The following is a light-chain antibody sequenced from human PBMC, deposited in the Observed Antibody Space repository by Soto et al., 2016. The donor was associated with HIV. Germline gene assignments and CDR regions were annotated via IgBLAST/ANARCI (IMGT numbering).Light chain of an antibody. CDR1: LDITNR. V-gene: IGKV1-33*01. CDR2: DAS. CDR3: QHFDNLPLA. J-gene: IGKJ4*01. Sequence: IQMTQSPSSLSASVGDRVTITCQANLDITNRVNWYQQKPGKPPKLLIHDASNLETGIPSRFSGGGSGIHFTFTISSLQPEDIGTYYCQHFDNLPLAFGGGPRWR.